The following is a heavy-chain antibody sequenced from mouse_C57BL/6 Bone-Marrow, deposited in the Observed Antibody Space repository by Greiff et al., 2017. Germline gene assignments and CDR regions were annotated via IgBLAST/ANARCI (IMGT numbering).Heavy chain of an antibody. CDR3: ARKDSSGYGRAY. D-gene: IGHD3-2*02. CDR1: GYTFTSYW. CDR2: IYPSDSET. J-gene: IGHJ3*01. Sequence: QVQLQQPGAELVRPGSSVKLSCKASGYTFTSYWMDWVKQRPGQGLEWIGNIYPSDSETHYNQKFKDKATLTVDKSSSTAYMQLSSLTSDDSAVYYSARKDSSGYGRAYWGQGTLVTVSA. V-gene: IGHV1-61*01.